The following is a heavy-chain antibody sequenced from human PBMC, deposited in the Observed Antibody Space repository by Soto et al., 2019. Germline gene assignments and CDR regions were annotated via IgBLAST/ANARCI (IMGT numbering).Heavy chain of an antibody. CDR2: ISGSGSTI. CDR1: GFTFSDYY. CDR3: ASGVAASHFYYYYMDV. Sequence: QVQLMESGGGLVQPGGSLRLSCAASGFTFSDYYMSWIRQAPGKGLEWVSYISGSGSTIYYADSVKGRFTISRDNAKNSLHLQMNSLRAEDTAVYYCASGVAASHFYYYYMDVWGKGTTVTVSS. D-gene: IGHD2-15*01. V-gene: IGHV3-11*01. J-gene: IGHJ6*03.